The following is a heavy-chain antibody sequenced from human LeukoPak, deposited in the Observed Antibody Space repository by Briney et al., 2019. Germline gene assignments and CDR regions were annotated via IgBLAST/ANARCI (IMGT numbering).Heavy chain of an antibody. CDR3: ARAGRLYSYGSHAVWFDY. CDR1: GGSFSGYY. D-gene: IGHD5-18*01. Sequence: SETLSLTCAVYGGSFSGYYWSWIRQPPGKGLEWIGEINHSGSTNYNPSLKSRVTISVDTSKNQFSLKLSSVTAADTAVYYCARAGRLYSYGSHAVWFDYWGQGTPVTVSS. J-gene: IGHJ4*02. CDR2: INHSGST. V-gene: IGHV4-34*01.